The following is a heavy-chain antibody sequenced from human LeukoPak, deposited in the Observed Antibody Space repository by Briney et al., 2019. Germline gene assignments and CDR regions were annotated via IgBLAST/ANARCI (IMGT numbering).Heavy chain of an antibody. D-gene: IGHD6-19*01. CDR2: IYYSGST. CDR3: ARRIDSSGWSNWFDP. CDR1: GGSISSYS. J-gene: IGHJ5*02. V-gene: IGHV4-59*08. Sequence: PSETLSLTCTVSGGSISSYSWSWIRQPPGEGLEWIGYIYYSGSTNYNPSLKSRVTISVDTSKNQFSLKLSSVTAADTAVYYCARRIDSSGWSNWFDPWGQGTLVTVSS.